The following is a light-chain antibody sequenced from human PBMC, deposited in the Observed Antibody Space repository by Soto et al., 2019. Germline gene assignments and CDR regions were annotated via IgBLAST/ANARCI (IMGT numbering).Light chain of an antibody. J-gene: IGLJ1*01. Sequence: QAVVTQEPSLAVSPGGTVTLTFGSSTGTVTSGHYPYWFQQKPGQAPRTLIYDTVKKHSWTPARFSGSLLGGQAALTLSGAQPEDEADYYCLLSYNGPYVFGPGPKVPVL. CDR2: DTV. CDR3: LLSYNGPYV. V-gene: IGLV7-46*01. CDR1: TGTVTSGHY.